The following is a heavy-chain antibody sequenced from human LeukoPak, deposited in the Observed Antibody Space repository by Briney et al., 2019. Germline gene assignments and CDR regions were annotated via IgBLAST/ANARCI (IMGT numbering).Heavy chain of an antibody. Sequence: PSETLSLTCTVSGGSISTYYWSWIRQPPGKGLEWIGYIYYSGITNYNPSLKSRATISVDTSKNQFSLKLSSVTAADTAVYYCAKYGLRDYYDSSGQYDYWGQGTLVTVSS. V-gene: IGHV4-59*08. CDR3: AKYGLRDYYDSSGQYDY. D-gene: IGHD3-22*01. CDR1: GGSISTYY. CDR2: IYYSGIT. J-gene: IGHJ4*02.